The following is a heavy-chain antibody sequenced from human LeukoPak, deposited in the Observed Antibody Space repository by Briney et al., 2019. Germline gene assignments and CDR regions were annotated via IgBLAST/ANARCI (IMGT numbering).Heavy chain of an antibody. J-gene: IGHJ4*02. CDR2: INHSGST. Sequence: SETLSLTCAVYGGSFSGYYWSWIRQPPGKGLEWIGEINHSGSTNYNPSLKSRVTISVDTSKNQFSLKLSSVTAADTAVYNCARGVQWLAERRYYFDYWGQGTLVTVSS. CDR1: GGSFSGYY. V-gene: IGHV4-34*01. CDR3: ARGVQWLAERRYYFDY. D-gene: IGHD6-19*01.